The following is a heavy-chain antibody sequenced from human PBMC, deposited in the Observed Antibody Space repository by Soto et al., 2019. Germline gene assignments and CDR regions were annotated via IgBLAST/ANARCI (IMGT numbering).Heavy chain of an antibody. V-gene: IGHV3-21*01. CDR3: ARRKVGGAFDI. J-gene: IGHJ3*02. Sequence: GGSLRLSCAASGFTFSSYSMNWVRQAPGKGLEWVSSISSSSYIYYADSVKGRFTTSRDNAKNSLYLQMNSLRAEDTAVYYCARRKVGGAFDIWGQGTMVTVSS. CDR1: GFTFSSYS. CDR2: ISSSSYI. D-gene: IGHD3-16*01.